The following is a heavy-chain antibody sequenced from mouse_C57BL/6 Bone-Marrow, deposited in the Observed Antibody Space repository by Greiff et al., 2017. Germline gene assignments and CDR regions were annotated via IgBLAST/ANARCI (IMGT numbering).Heavy chain of an antibody. V-gene: IGHV1-15*01. CDR1: GYTFTDYE. J-gene: IGHJ2*01. Sequence: QVQLQQSGAELVRPGASVTLSCKASGYTFTDYEMHWVKQTPVHGLEWIGAIDPETGGTAYNQKFKGKAILTADKSSSTAYMELRSLTSEDSAVYYCTSLIPRTLLDYWGQGTTLTVSS. CDR2: IDPETGGT. CDR3: TSLIPRTLLDY.